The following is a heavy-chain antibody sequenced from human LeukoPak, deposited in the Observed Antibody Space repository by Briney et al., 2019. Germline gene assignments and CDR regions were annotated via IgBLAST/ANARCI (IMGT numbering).Heavy chain of an antibody. CDR1: GGSFSGYY. V-gene: IGHV4-34*11. D-gene: IGHD1/OR15-1a*01. CDR2: IYYNGYT. Sequence: PSETLSLTCAVYGGSFSGYYWSWIRQPPGKGLEWIGYIYYNGYTDYNPSLKSRVTISLHTSRNQFSLNLSSVTAADTAVYYCARDRHWTNDWVFDYWGQGTLVTVSS. J-gene: IGHJ4*02. CDR3: ARDRHWTNDWVFDY.